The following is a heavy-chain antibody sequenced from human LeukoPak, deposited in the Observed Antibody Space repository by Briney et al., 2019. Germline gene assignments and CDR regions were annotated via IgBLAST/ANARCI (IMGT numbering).Heavy chain of an antibody. CDR3: ARATTTVTVNNWFDP. CDR2: IKQDGSEK. D-gene: IGHD4-17*01. V-gene: IGHV3-7*04. CDR1: GFTFSSYW. Sequence: GGSLRLSCAASGFTFSSYWMTWVRQGPGKGLEWVANIKQDGSEKYYVDSVKGRFTISRDNAKNSMYLQMNSLRAEDTAVYYCARATTTVTVNNWFDPWGQGTLVTVAS. J-gene: IGHJ5*02.